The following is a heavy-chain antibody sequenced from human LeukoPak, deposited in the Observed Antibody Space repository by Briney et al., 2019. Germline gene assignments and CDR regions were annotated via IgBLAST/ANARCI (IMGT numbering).Heavy chain of an antibody. CDR1: GGSFSDYY. Sequence: PSETLSLTCAIYGGSFSDYYWSWIRQPPGKGLEWIGEINHSGNTNYNPSLTSRVIISVDTPKKQFSLKMRSVTAADTAVYYFASSARLGYWGQGTLVTVSS. V-gene: IGHV4-34*01. D-gene: IGHD2-21*01. J-gene: IGHJ4*02. CDR2: INHSGNT. CDR3: ASSARLGY.